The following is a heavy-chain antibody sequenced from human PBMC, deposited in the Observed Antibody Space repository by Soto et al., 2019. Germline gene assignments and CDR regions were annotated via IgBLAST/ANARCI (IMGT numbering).Heavy chain of an antibody. CDR1: GGYFRGYY. CDR2: INHSGST. Sequence: PSETLSLTCAVYGGYFRGYYWSWIRQPPGKGLEWIGEINHSGSTNYNPSLKSRVTISVVTSKNQFSLKLSSVTAADTAVYYCARGTELTRYFDYWGQGTLVTVSS. D-gene: IGHD1-26*01. J-gene: IGHJ4*02. V-gene: IGHV4-34*01. CDR3: ARGTELTRYFDY.